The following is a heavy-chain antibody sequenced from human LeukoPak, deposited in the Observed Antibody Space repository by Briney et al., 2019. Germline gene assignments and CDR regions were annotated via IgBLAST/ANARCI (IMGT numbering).Heavy chain of an antibody. D-gene: IGHD3-22*01. V-gene: IGHV1-69*04. CDR2: IIPILGIA. CDR1: GGTFSSYA. Sequence: SVKVSCKASGGTFSSYAISWVRQPPGQGLEWMGRIIPILGIANYAQKFQGRVTITADKSTSTAYMELSSLRSEDTAVYYCARGCYYDSSGYYRNWFDPWGQGTLVTVSS. CDR3: ARGCYYDSSGYYRNWFDP. J-gene: IGHJ5*02.